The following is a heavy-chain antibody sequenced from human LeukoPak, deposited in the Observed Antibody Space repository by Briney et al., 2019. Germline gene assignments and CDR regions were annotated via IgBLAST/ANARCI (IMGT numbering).Heavy chain of an antibody. D-gene: IGHD1-20*01. CDR2: ISAYNGNT. V-gene: IGHV1-18*01. J-gene: IGHJ4*02. CDR1: GYTFTSYG. CDR3: ASSSITGTFLNFDY. Sequence: WASVNVSCKASGYTFTSYGISWVRQAPGQGLEWMGWISAYNGNTNYAQKLQGRVTMTTDTSTSTAYMELRSLRSDDTAVYYCASSSITGTFLNFDYWGQGTLVTVSS.